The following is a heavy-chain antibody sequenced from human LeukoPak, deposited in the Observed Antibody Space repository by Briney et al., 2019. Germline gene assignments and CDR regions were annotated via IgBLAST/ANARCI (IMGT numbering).Heavy chain of an antibody. J-gene: IGHJ3*02. Sequence: SVKVSCKASGGTFSSYAISLVRQAPGQGLECMGRVIPIFGTANYAQKFQGRVTITTDESTSTAYMELSSLRSEDTAVYYCAIEGGPGDDILTGYTVLYAFDIWGQGTMVTVSS. V-gene: IGHV1-69*05. CDR3: AIEGGPGDDILTGYTVLYAFDI. CDR1: GGTFSSYA. CDR2: VIPIFGTA. D-gene: IGHD3-9*01.